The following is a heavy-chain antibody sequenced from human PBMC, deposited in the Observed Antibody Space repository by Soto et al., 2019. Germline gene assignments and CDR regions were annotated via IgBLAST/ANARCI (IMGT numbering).Heavy chain of an antibody. CDR1: GGSFSGYY. D-gene: IGHD3-10*01. Sequence: PSETLSLTCAVCGGSFSGYYWSWIRQPPGKGLEWIGEINHSGSTNYNPSLKSRVTISVDTSKNQFSLKLSSVTAADTAVYYCAREPFYGSGSYYNPWGQGTLVTVSS. CDR3: AREPFYGSGSYYNP. J-gene: IGHJ5*02. CDR2: INHSGST. V-gene: IGHV4-34*01.